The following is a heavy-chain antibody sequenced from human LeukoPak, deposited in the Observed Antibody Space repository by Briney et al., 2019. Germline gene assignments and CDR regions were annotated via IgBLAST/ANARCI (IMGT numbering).Heavy chain of an antibody. CDR1: GGSISSGSYY. V-gene: IGHV4-61*02. D-gene: IGHD4-17*01. Sequence: SETLSLTCTVSGGSISSGSYYWSWIRQPAGKGLEWIGRIYTSGSTNYNPSLKSRVTISVDTSKNQFSLKLSSVTAADTAVYYCARGNGDYPYYYYYMDVWGKGTTVTVSS. CDR2: IYTSGST. CDR3: ARGNGDYPYYYYYMDV. J-gene: IGHJ6*03.